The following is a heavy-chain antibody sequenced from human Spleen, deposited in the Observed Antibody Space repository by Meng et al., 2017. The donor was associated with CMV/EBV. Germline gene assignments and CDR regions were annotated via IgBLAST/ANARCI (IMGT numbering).Heavy chain of an antibody. CDR2: INPNSDGT. V-gene: IGHV1-2*02. CDR1: GYTFTGYY. J-gene: IGHJ5*02. CDR3: ARDSDPNIAAAGIWSNWFDP. D-gene: IGHD6-13*01. Sequence: ASVKVSCKASGYTFTGYYMHWVRQAPGQGLEWMGWINPNSDGTNYAQKFQGRVTMTRDTSTSTAYMELSRLRSDDTAVYYCARDSDPNIAAAGIWSNWFDPWGQGTLVTVSS.